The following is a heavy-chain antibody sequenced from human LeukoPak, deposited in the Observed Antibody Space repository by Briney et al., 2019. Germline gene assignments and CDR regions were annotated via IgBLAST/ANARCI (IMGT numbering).Heavy chain of an antibody. D-gene: IGHD6-13*01. CDR3: ARGQQLFWFDP. J-gene: IGHJ5*02. CDR1: GFTFSSYS. V-gene: IGHV3-21*01. Sequence: GGSLRLSCAASGFTFSSYSMNWVRQAPGKGLEWVSSISSSNSYIYYADSVKGRFTISRDNAKNSLYLQMNSLRAEDTAVYYCARGQQLFWFDPWGQGTLVTVSS. CDR2: ISSSNSYI.